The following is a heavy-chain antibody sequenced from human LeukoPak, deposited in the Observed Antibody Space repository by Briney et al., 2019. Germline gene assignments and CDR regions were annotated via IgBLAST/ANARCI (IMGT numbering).Heavy chain of an antibody. J-gene: IGHJ4*02. D-gene: IGHD5-18*01. CDR3: AGLNTAMVTVDY. CDR1: GGSFSGYY. CDR2: INHSGST. V-gene: IGHV4-34*01. Sequence: SETLSLTCAVYGGSFSGYYWSWIRQPPGKGLEWIGEINHSGSTNYNPSLKSRVTISVDTSKNQFSLKLSSVTAADTAVYYCAGLNTAMVTVDYWGQGTLVTVSS.